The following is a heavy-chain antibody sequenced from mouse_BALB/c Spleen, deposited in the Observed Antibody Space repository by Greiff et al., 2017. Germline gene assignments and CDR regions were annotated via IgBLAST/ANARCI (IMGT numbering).Heavy chain of an antibody. J-gene: IGHJ2*01. CDR1: GFTFSSFG. CDR3: ARRPYGYYFDY. D-gene: IGHD1-2*01. V-gene: IGHV5-17*02. CDR2: ISSGSSTI. Sequence: EVKVVESGGGLVQPGGSRKLSCAASGFTFSSFGMHWVRQAPEKGLEWVAYISSGSSTIYYADTVKGRFTISRDNPKNTLFLQMTSLRSEDTAMYYCARRPYGYYFDYWGQGTTLTVSS.